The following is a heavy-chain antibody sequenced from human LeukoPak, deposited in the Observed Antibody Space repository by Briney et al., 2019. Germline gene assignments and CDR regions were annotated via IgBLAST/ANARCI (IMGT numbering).Heavy chain of an antibody. CDR3: ARDAYSSGFFFDY. CDR2: IYYSGST. J-gene: IGHJ4*02. V-gene: IGHV4-59*01. CDR1: GGSISSYY. Sequence: SETLSLTCTVSGGSISSYYWSWIRQPPGKGLEWIGYIYYSGSTNYNPSLKSRVTISVDTSKNQFSLKLSSVTAADTAVYYCARDAYSSGFFFDYWGQGTLITVSS. D-gene: IGHD6-19*01.